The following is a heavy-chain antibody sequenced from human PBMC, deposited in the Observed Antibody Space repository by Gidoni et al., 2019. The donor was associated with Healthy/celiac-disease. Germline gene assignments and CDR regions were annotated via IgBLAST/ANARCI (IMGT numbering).Heavy chain of an antibody. Sequence: QVQLVESGGGVVQPGRSLRLAWADSGVTFSSYAMHWVRQAPGKGLEWVAVISYDGSNKYYADSVKGRVTISRDNSKNTLYLQMNSLRAEDTAVYYCARGSYYYDSSGYHEYFQHWGQGTLVTVSS. J-gene: IGHJ1*01. CDR1: GVTFSSYA. V-gene: IGHV3-30*01. CDR2: ISYDGSNK. D-gene: IGHD3-22*01. CDR3: ARGSYYYDSSGYHEYFQH.